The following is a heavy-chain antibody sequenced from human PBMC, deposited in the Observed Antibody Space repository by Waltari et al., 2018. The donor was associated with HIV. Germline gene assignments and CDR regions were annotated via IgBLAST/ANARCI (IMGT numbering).Heavy chain of an antibody. CDR2: IYPRDSET. Sequence: EVQLLQSGAEVKKPGESLNISCKGSGYSFPGYWIGWVRQKPGKGLEWMVIIYPRDSETRLSPSFQGQVTISADKSIDTAYLHWTSLKVSDTAIYYCTRQLYRGGEVAYWGQGTLVTVSS. CDR1: GYSFPGYW. D-gene: IGHD3-10*01. V-gene: IGHV5-51*01. CDR3: TRQLYRGGEVAY. J-gene: IGHJ4*02.